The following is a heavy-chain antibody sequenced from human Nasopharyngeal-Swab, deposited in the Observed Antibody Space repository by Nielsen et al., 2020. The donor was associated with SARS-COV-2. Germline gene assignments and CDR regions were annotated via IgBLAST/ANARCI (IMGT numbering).Heavy chain of an antibody. J-gene: IGHJ6*03. V-gene: IGHV1-46*01. D-gene: IGHD2-2*03. CDR1: GYTFTSYY. CDR3: ARGPPGYCSSTSCSYYYYYMDV. CDR2: INPSGGST. Sequence: ASVKVSCKASGYTFTSYYMHWVRQAPGQGLEWMGIINPSGGSTSYAQKFQGRVTMTRDTSTSTVYMELSSLRSEDPAVYYCARGPPGYCSSTSCSYYYYYMDVWGKGTTVTVSS.